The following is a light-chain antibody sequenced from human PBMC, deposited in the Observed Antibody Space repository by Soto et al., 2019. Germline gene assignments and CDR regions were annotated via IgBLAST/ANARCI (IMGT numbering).Light chain of an antibody. CDR1: QSVSSY. Sequence: EIVLTQSPATLSLSPGERATLSCRASQSVSSYLAWYQQKPGQAPRLLIYDASNRATGIPARFSGSGSGTDFTITISSLEHEDFPVYYCQQRSNWPYTFGQGTKLEIK. CDR3: QQRSNWPYT. J-gene: IGKJ2*01. CDR2: DAS. V-gene: IGKV3-11*01.